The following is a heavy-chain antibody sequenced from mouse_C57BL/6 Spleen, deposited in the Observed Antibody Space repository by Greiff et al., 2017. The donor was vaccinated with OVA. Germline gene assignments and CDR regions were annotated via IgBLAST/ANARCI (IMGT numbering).Heavy chain of an antibody. CDR2: IWGDGST. CDR1: GFSLTSYG. V-gene: IGHV2-3*01. J-gene: IGHJ2*01. D-gene: IGHD4-1*01. Sequence: VKLQQSGPGLVAPSQSLSITCTVSGFSLTSYGVSWVRQPPGKGLEWLGVIWGDGSTNYHSALISRLSISKDNAKSQGILKLNSLQTDETATYYWAKMGWDEGYWGQGTTLTVSS. CDR3: AKMGWDEGY.